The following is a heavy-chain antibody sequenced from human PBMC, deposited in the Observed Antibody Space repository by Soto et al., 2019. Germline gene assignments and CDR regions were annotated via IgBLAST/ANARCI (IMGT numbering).Heavy chain of an antibody. J-gene: IGHJ4*02. V-gene: IGHV4-4*02. Sequence: SETLSLTCAVSGGSISSSNWWSWVRQPPGKGLEWIGEIYHSGSTNYNPSLKSRVTISVDKSKNQFSLKLSSVTAADTAVYYCARREVASIAAAGNTFDYWGQGTLVTVSS. CDR2: IYHSGST. CDR1: GGSISSSNW. CDR3: ARREVASIAAAGNTFDY. D-gene: IGHD6-13*01.